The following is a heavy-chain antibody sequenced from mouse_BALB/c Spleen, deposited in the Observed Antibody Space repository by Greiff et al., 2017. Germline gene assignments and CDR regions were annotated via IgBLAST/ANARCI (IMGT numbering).Heavy chain of an antibody. J-gene: IGHJ3*01. CDR3: ARGDYDVGPFAY. V-gene: IGHV2-2*02. CDR2: IWSGGST. Sequence: VKLMESGPGLVAPSQSLSITCTVSGFSLTSYGVHWVRQSPGKGLEWLGVIWSGGSTDYNAAFISRLSISKDNSKSQVFFKMNSLQANDTAIYYCARGDYDVGPFAYWGQGTLVTVYA. D-gene: IGHD2-4*01. CDR1: GFSLTSYG.